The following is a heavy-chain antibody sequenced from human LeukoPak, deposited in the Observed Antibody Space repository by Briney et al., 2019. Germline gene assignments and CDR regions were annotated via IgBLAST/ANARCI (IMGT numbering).Heavy chain of an antibody. CDR2: IYHSGNT. J-gene: IGHJ5*02. CDR3: ATQIAADNWFDP. CDR1: GSSISSGYY. Sequence: SETLSLTCTVSGSSISSGYYWGWIRQPPGKGLEWIGNIYHSGNTYYNPSLKSRVTISVDTSKNQFSLKLSSVTAADTAVYYCATQIAADNWFDPWGQGTLVTVSS. D-gene: IGHD6-6*01. V-gene: IGHV4-38-2*02.